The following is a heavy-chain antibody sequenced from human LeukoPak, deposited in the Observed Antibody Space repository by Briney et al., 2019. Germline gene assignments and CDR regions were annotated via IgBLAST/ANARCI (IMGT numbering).Heavy chain of an antibody. J-gene: IGHJ4*02. Sequence: GGSLRLSCAASGFTFSSYEMNWVRQAPGKGLEWVSYISSSGSNIYYADSVKGRFTIPRDNAKNSLFLQMNSLRAEDTAVYYCARLYSSSSGRALDYWGQGTLVTVSS. CDR2: ISSSGSNI. D-gene: IGHD6-6*01. V-gene: IGHV3-48*03. CDR1: GFTFSSYE. CDR3: ARLYSSSSGRALDY.